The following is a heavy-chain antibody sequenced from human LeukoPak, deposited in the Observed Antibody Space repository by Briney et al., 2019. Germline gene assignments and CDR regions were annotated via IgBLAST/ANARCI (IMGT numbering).Heavy chain of an antibody. CDR2: IYYSGRT. CDR3: ARGGYCSSTSCRDAFDI. V-gene: IGHV4-30-4*08. D-gene: IGHD2-2*01. CDR1: GGSISSGDYY. J-gene: IGHJ3*02. Sequence: SQTLSLTCTVPGGSISSGDYYWSWIRQPPGKGLEWIGYIYYSGRTYYNPSLKSRVTISVDTSKNQFSLKLSSVTAADTAVYYCARGGYCSSTSCRDAFDIWGQGTMVTVSS.